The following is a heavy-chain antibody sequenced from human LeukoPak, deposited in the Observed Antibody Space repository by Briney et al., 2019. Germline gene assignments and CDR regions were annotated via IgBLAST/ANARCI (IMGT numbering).Heavy chain of an antibody. CDR2: INPNNGGT. V-gene: IGHV1-2*04. CDR1: GYTFTGYY. D-gene: IGHD4-17*01. Sequence: GASVKVSCKASGYTFTGYYMHWVRQAPGQGLEWMGWINPNNGGTNYAQKFQGWVTMTRDTSISTAYMELSRLRSDDTAVYYCAREAFHGDYDYWGQGTLVTVSS. J-gene: IGHJ4*02. CDR3: AREAFHGDYDY.